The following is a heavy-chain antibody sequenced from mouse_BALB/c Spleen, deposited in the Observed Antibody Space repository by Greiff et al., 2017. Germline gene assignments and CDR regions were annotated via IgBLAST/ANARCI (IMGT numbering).Heavy chain of an antibody. D-gene: IGHD4-1*01. Sequence: VMLVESGPGLVAPSQSLYITCTVSGFSLTSYGVHWVRQPPGKGLEWLGVIWAGGSTNYNSALMSRLSISTDNSKSQVFLKMNSLQTDDTAMYYCARGGLGRGYYYAMDYWGQGTSVTVSS. CDR3: ARGGLGRGYYYAMDY. CDR2: IWAGGST. V-gene: IGHV2-9*02. J-gene: IGHJ4*01. CDR1: GFSLTSYG.